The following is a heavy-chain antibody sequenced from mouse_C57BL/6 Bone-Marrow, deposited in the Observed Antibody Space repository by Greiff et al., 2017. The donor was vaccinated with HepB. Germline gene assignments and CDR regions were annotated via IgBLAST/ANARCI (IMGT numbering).Heavy chain of an antibody. Sequence: QVQLQQSGAELARPGASVKLSCKASGYTFTSYGISWVKQRTGQGLEWIGEIYPRSGNTYYNEKFKGKATLTADKSSSTAYMELRSLTSEDSAVYLCARRGYYGSSSFAYWGQGTLVTVSA. D-gene: IGHD1-1*01. J-gene: IGHJ3*01. CDR2: IYPRSGNT. V-gene: IGHV1-81*01. CDR3: ARRGYYGSSSFAY. CDR1: GYTFTSYG.